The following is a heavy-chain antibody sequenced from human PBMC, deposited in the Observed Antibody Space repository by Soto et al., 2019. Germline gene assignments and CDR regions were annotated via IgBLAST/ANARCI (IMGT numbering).Heavy chain of an antibody. V-gene: IGHV1-18*04. D-gene: IGHD6-19*01. CDR2: ISAYNGNT. CDR1: GYTFTSYG. Sequence: QVQLVQSGAEVKKPGASVKVSCKASGYTFTSYGISWVRQAPGQGLEWMGWISAYNGNTNYAQKLQGRVTMTTDTSTSTAYMELRSLRSDDTAVYYCARGGIAVADAAGTGHWGADYYYFGMDVWGQGTTVTVSS. CDR3: ARGGIAVADAAGTGHWGADYYYFGMDV. J-gene: IGHJ6*02.